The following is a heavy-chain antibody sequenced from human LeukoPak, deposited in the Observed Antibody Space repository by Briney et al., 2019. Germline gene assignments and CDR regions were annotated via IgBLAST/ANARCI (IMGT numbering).Heavy chain of an antibody. CDR3: ARHSWGAGNWFDP. D-gene: IGHD1-26*01. Sequence: SEALSLTCAVYGGPFSTYYWTWIRQSPGKGLEWIGEINHNKSTNYNPSLNSRLTISVDTSKNQFSLKLSSVTAADTAVYYCARHSWGAGNWFDPWGQGTLVTVSS. CDR2: INHNKST. J-gene: IGHJ5*02. V-gene: IGHV4-34*01. CDR1: GGPFSTYY.